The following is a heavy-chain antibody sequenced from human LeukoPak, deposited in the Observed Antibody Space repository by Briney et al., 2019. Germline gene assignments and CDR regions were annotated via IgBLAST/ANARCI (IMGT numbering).Heavy chain of an antibody. D-gene: IGHD3-22*01. CDR3: ARLTANYYDSSGLFDY. Sequence: SETLSLTCTVSGGSISSYYWSWIRQPPGKGLEWIGYIYYCGSTNYNPSLKSRVTISVDTSKNQFSLKLSSVTAADTAVYYCARLTANYYDSSGLFDYWGQGTLVTVSS. V-gene: IGHV4-59*08. J-gene: IGHJ4*02. CDR1: GGSISSYY. CDR2: IYYCGST.